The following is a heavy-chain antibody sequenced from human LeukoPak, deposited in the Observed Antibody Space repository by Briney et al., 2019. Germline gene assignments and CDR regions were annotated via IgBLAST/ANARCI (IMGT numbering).Heavy chain of an antibody. Sequence: GGSLRLSCAVSGFTLSSYWMSWVRQAPGKGLEWVANIKQDGSEKYYVDSVKGRFTISRDNAKNSLYLQMNSLRAEDTAVYYCARSSGGAFDIWGQGTMVTVSS. V-gene: IGHV3-7*01. CDR2: IKQDGSEK. CDR1: GFTLSSYW. J-gene: IGHJ3*02. CDR3: ARSSGGAFDI. D-gene: IGHD2-15*01.